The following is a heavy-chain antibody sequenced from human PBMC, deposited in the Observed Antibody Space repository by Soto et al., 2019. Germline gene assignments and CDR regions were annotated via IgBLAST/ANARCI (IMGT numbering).Heavy chain of an antibody. J-gene: IGHJ4*02. CDR2: FYYTGST. V-gene: IGHV4-61*03. CDR1: GGSVSSEHYY. D-gene: IGHD5-12*01. Sequence: SETLSLTCTVSGGSVSSEHYYWNWIRQPPGKGLEWIGYFYYTGSTNYNPSLGSRLTMSVDMSKNHFSLKLSSVTAADTAVYYCAGGTDGKKVAYWGQGTLVTVSS. CDR3: AGGTDGKKVAY.